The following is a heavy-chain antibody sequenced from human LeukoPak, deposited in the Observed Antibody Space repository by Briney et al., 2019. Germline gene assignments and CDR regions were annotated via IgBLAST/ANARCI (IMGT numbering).Heavy chain of an antibody. J-gene: IGHJ1*01. V-gene: IGHV3-49*04. Sequence: GGSLRLSCTASGFTFGDYAMSWVRQARGKGLEWVGFIRSKAYGGTTEYAASVKGRFTISRDDSKSIAYLQMNSLKTEDTAVYYCTISSSWYSEYFQHWGQGTLVTVSS. CDR3: TISSSWYSEYFQH. CDR1: GFTFGDYA. CDR2: IRSKAYGGTT. D-gene: IGHD6-13*01.